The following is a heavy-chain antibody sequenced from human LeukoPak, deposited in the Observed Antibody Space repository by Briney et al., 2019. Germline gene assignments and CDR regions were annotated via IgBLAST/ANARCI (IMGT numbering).Heavy chain of an antibody. CDR1: GFTFSSYA. Sequence: GGSLRLSCAASGFTFSSYAMHWVRQAPGKGLEWVAVISYDGSNKYYADSVKGRFTISRDNSKNTLYLQMNSLRAEDTAVYYCARDQSAPFEAYCGGDCFSPKYYFDYWGQGTLVTVSS. J-gene: IGHJ4*02. V-gene: IGHV3-30-3*01. CDR2: ISYDGSNK. D-gene: IGHD2-21*02. CDR3: ARDQSAPFEAYCGGDCFSPKYYFDY.